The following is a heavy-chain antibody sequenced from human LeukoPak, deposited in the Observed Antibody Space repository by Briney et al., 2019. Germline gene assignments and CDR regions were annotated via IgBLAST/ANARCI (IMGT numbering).Heavy chain of an antibody. CDR1: GGSISSYY. V-gene: IGHV4-59*01. CDR2: IYYSGST. Sequence: NPSETLSLTCTVSGGSISSYYWSWIRQPPGKGLEWIGYIYYSGSTNYNPSLKSRVTISVDTSKNQFSLKLSSVTAADTAVYYCARNAPHNTYYDFWSGYFNGPRDAFDIWGQGTMVTVSS. J-gene: IGHJ3*02. D-gene: IGHD3-3*01. CDR3: ARNAPHNTYYDFWSGYFNGPRDAFDI.